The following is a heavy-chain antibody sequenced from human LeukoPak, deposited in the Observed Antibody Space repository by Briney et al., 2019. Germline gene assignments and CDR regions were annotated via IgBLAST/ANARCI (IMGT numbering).Heavy chain of an antibody. CDR3: ARVYCSSTSCFFGIFHY. CDR2: IWYDGSNK. CDR1: GFTFSSYG. D-gene: IGHD2-2*01. Sequence: PGGSLRLSCAASGFTFSSYGMHWVRQAPGKGLEWVAVIWYDGSNKYYADSVEGRFTISRDNSKNTLYLQMNSLRAEDTAVYYCARVYCSSTSCFFGIFHYWGQGALVTVSS. V-gene: IGHV3-33*01. J-gene: IGHJ4*02.